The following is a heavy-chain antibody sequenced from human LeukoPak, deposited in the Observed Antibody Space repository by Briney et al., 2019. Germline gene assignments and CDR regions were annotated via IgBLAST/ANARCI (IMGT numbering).Heavy chain of an antibody. CDR3: ARDQGVVVHGKYHYYGMDV. V-gene: IGHV3-30*03. CDR1: GFTFSSYG. Sequence: HPGGSLRLSCAASGFTFSSYGIHWVRQAPGKGLEWVAAISYDGSSKYYADSVKGRFTISRDNSKNTLYLQMDSLRAEDTAVYYCARDQGVVVHGKYHYYGMDVWAKGPRSPSP. CDR2: ISYDGSSK. D-gene: IGHD3-22*01. J-gene: IGHJ6*02.